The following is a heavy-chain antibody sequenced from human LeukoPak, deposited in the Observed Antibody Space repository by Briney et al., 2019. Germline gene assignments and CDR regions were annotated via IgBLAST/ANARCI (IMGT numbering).Heavy chain of an antibody. CDR2: INPSGGST. D-gene: IGHD6-13*01. CDR3: ARDGAAAAPFDY. V-gene: IGHV1-46*04. CDR1: GYTFTVYH. J-gene: IGHJ4*02. Sequence: GASVKVSCKASGYTFTVYHMHWVRQAPGQGLEWMGIINPSGGSTSYAQKLQGRVTMTRDTSTSTVYMELSSLRSEDTAVYYCARDGAAAAPFDYWGQGTLVTVSS.